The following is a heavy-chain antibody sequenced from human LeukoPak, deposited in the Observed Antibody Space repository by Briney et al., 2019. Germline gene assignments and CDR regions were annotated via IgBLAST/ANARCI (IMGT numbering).Heavy chain of an antibody. CDR1: GFTFSSYG. V-gene: IGHV3-23*01. D-gene: IGHD5-18*01. Sequence: GGTLRLSCAASGFTFSSYGMTWVRQAPGKGLEWVSAISGSGSGGSTYYADSVKGRFTISRDNSKNTLYLQMNSLRAEDTAVYYCARESDWYSYGFGYWGQGALVTVSS. CDR2: ISGSGSGGST. J-gene: IGHJ4*02. CDR3: ARESDWYSYGFGY.